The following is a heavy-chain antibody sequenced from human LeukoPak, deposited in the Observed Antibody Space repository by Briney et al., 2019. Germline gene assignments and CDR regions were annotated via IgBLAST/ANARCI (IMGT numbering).Heavy chain of an antibody. Sequence: GGSLRLSCAASGFTFSTYAMSWVRQAPGKGLEWVSAISGSGGSTYYADFVKGRFTISRDNSKNTLYLQMNSPRAEDTAVYYCAKDGSGWYFVYWGQGTLVTVSS. CDR3: AKDGSGWYFVY. CDR1: GFTFSTYA. V-gene: IGHV3-23*01. D-gene: IGHD6-19*01. J-gene: IGHJ4*02. CDR2: ISGSGGST.